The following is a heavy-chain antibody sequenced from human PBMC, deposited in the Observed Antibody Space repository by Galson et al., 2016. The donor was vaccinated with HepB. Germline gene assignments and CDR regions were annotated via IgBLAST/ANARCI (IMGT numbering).Heavy chain of an antibody. D-gene: IGHD3-22*01. CDR1: GGSISSSNW. Sequence: SETLSLTCAVSGGSISSSNWWSWVRQPPGKWLEWIGEIYHSGSTNYNPSLKSRVTISVDKSKNQFSLKLSSVTAADTAVYYCAREAVEMRGSGYFIIWGQGTLVTVSS. J-gene: IGHJ4*02. CDR2: IYHSGST. V-gene: IGHV4-4*02. CDR3: AREAVEMRGSGYFII.